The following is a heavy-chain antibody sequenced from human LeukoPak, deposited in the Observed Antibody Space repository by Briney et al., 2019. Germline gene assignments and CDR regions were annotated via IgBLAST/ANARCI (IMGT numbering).Heavy chain of an antibody. D-gene: IGHD2-2*01. CDR1: GFTFSSYW. V-gene: IGHV3-7*01. J-gene: IGHJ5*02. Sequence: PGGSLRLSCAASGFTFSSYWMSWVRQAPGKGLGWVANIKQDGSEKYYVASVKGRFTISRDNAKNSLHLQMNSLRAEATAVYYCARVTGYCSSTSCPGGDWFDPWGQGTLVTVSS. CDR2: IKQDGSEK. CDR3: ARVTGYCSSTSCPGGDWFDP.